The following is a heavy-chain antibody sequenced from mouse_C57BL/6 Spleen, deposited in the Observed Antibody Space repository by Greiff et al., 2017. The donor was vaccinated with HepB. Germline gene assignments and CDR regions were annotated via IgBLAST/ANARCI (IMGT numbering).Heavy chain of an antibody. CDR3: ARGLRTGDYAMDY. CDR2: IWSGGST. V-gene: IGHV2-2*01. D-gene: IGHD2-2*01. CDR1: GFSLTSYG. Sequence: VKLMESGPGLVQPSQSLSITCTVSGFSLTSYGVHWVRQSPGKGLEWLGVIWSGGSTDYNAAFISRLSISKDNSKSQVFFKMNSLQADDTAIYYCARGLRTGDYAMDYWGQGTSVTVSS. J-gene: IGHJ4*01.